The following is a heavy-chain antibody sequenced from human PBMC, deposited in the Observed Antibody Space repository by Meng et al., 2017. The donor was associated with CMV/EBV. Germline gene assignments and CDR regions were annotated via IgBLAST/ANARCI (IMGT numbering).Heavy chain of an antibody. D-gene: IGHD3-3*01. CDR3: ARDDLGDYDFWSGYYGVRFDY. V-gene: IGHV3-48*03. J-gene: IGHJ4*02. CDR1: GFTFSSYE. Sequence: GESLKISCAASGFTFSSYEMNWVRQAPGKGLEWVSYISSSGSTIYYADSVKGRFTISRDNAKNSLYLQMNSLRAEDTAVYYCARDDLGDYDFWSGYYGVRFDYWGQGTLVTVSS. CDR2: ISSSGSTI.